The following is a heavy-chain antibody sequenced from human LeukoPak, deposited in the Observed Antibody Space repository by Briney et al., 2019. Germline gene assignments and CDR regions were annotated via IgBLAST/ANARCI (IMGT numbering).Heavy chain of an antibody. CDR1: GFTFSTYA. D-gene: IGHD6-19*01. J-gene: IGHJ4*02. CDR2: ISGIDT. Sequence: PWGSLRLSCAASGFTFSTYAMNWVRQAPGKGLEWVSTISGIDTFYADSVKGRFTISRDNSKNTLYLQMISLRAEDTAVYYCTKDAPDSGGWFFFDSWGQGTLVTVSS. CDR3: TKDAPDSGGWFFFDS. V-gene: IGHV3-23*01.